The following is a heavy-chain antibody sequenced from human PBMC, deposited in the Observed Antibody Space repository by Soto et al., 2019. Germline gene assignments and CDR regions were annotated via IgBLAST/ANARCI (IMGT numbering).Heavy chain of an antibody. CDR2: IAYDGSNK. Sequence: QVQLVESGGAVVQPGKSLRLSCAASGFTFSSYGMHWVRQAPGKGLEWVAAIAYDGSNKYHGDSVKGRFTISRDNSKNTLYLQMNSLRVEDTAVYYCAKDIVRYTYGACDYWGQGALVTVSS. V-gene: IGHV3-30*18. J-gene: IGHJ4*02. CDR3: AKDIVRYTYGACDY. CDR1: GFTFSSYG. D-gene: IGHD5-18*01.